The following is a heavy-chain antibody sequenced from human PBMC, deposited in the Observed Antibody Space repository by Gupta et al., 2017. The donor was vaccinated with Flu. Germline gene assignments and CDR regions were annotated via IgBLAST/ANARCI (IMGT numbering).Heavy chain of an antibody. Sequence: QAQLVQSGGEVKKPGVSVEISCKASGYTFTTYGFSWVRQAPGQGLEWMGWISAYNGKTKYAQNFTGRLTMTTDTSTTTAYMELRSLRSGDTAIYYCVRAYYDNTDYYVDDAFDLWGQGTLVTVSS. CDR1: GYTFTTYG. V-gene: IGHV1-18*04. CDR3: VRAYYDNTDYYVDDAFDL. D-gene: IGHD3-22*01. J-gene: IGHJ3*01. CDR2: ISAYNGKT.